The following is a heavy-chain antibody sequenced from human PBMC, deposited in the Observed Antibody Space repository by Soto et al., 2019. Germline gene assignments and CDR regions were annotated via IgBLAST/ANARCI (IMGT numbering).Heavy chain of an antibody. CDR2: IWYDGSNK. CDR3: AREMNADPPIAARDGLDYYGMDV. V-gene: IGHV3-33*01. CDR1: GFTFSSYG. D-gene: IGHD6-6*01. J-gene: IGHJ6*02. Sequence: GGSLRLSCAASGFTFSSYGMHWVRQAPGKGLEWVAVIWYDGSNKYYADSVKGRFTISRDNSKNTLYLQMNSLRAEDTAVYYCAREMNADPPIAARDGLDYYGMDVWGQGTTVTVSS.